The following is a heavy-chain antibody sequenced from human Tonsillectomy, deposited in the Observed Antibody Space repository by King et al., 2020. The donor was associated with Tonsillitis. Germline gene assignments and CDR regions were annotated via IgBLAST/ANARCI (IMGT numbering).Heavy chain of an antibody. CDR1: GFTFSSYG. CDR3: AKRDLGGGYFDY. CDR2: IWYDGSNK. Sequence: VQLVESGGGVVQPGESLRITCAASGFTFSSYGMHWVRQAPGKGLEWVAFIWYDGSNKYYADSVKGRFTISRDNSKNTLFLQMNSLRAEDTAVYYCAKRDLGGGYFDYWGQGTLVTVSS. D-gene: IGHD3-16*01. V-gene: IGHV3-30*02. J-gene: IGHJ4*02.